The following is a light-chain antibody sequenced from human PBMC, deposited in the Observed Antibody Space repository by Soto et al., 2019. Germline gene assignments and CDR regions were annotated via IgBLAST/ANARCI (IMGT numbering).Light chain of an antibody. J-gene: IGKJ2*01. CDR2: GAS. V-gene: IGKV3-20*01. CDR1: QSVSSSS. Sequence: EIVLTQSPGTLSLSPGERATLSCRASQSVSSSSLAWYQQKPGQAPRLLIYGASSRATGSPDRFSGSGSGTDFTLTISRLEPEDFAVFYWQQYGSSPYTFGQGTKLEIK. CDR3: QQYGSSPYT.